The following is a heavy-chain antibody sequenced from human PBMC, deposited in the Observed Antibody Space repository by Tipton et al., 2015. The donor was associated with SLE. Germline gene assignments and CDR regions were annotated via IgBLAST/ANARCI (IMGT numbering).Heavy chain of an antibody. J-gene: IGHJ4*02. D-gene: IGHD3-3*01. Sequence: SLRLSCAASGFTFSSYAMHWVRQAPGKGLEWVAVISYDGSNKYYADSVKGRFTISRDNSKNTLYLQMNSLRAEDTAIYYCAKASRGQYESWSGHFDEWGRGTLVTVSS. CDR1: GFTFSSYA. V-gene: IGHV3-30*04. CDR2: ISYDGSNK. CDR3: AKASRGQYESWSGHFDE.